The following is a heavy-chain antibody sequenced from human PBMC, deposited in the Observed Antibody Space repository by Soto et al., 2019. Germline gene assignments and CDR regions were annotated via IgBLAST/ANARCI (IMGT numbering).Heavy chain of an antibody. Sequence: GGSLRLSCAASGFTFSSYAMSWVRQAPGKGLEWVSAISGSGGSTYYADSVKGRFTISRDNSKNTLYLQMNSLRAEDTAVYYCAKDYMDYYGSGSPFFLGNYYYGMDVWGQGTTVTVSS. D-gene: IGHD3-10*01. V-gene: IGHV3-23*01. CDR1: GFTFSSYA. J-gene: IGHJ6*02. CDR2: ISGSGGST. CDR3: AKDYMDYYGSGSPFFLGNYYYGMDV.